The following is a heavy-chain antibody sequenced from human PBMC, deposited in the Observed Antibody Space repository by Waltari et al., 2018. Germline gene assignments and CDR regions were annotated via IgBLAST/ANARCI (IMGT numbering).Heavy chain of an antibody. Sequence: EVQLVESGGGLVKPGGSLRLACAASGFTFSSYSMNWVRQAPGKGLEWVSSISSSSSYIYYADSVKGRFTISRDNAKNSLYLQMNSLRAEDAAVYYCARDENDLQFDPWGQGTLVTVSS. V-gene: IGHV3-21*01. D-gene: IGHD3-3*01. CDR3: ARDENDLQFDP. CDR2: ISSSSSYI. CDR1: GFTFSSYS. J-gene: IGHJ5*02.